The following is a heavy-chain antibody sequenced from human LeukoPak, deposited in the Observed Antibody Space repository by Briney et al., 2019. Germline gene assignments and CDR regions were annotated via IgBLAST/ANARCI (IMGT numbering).Heavy chain of an antibody. V-gene: IGHV1-69*13. Sequence: SVKVSCKASGGTFSSYAISWVRQAPGQGLEWMGGIIPIFGTANYAQKFQGRVTITADESSSTAYMELSSLRSEDTAVYYCARVGFGEDYYYMDVWGKGTTVTVSS. J-gene: IGHJ6*03. CDR3: ARVGFGEDYYYMDV. CDR2: IIPIFGTA. CDR1: GGTFSSYA. D-gene: IGHD3-10*01.